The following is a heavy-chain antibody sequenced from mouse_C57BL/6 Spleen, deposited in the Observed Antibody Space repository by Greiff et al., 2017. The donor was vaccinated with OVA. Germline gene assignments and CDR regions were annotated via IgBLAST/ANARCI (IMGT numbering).Heavy chain of an antibody. J-gene: IGHJ2*01. V-gene: IGHV5-4*03. CDR1: GFTFSSYA. CDR3: ARGSYSNYFDY. CDR2: ISDGGSYT. Sequence: MLVESGGGLVKPGGSLKLSCSASGFTFSSYAMSWVRQTPEKRLEWVATISDGGSYTYYPDNVKGRFTISRDNAKNNLYLQMSHLKSEDTAMYYCARGSYSNYFDYWGQGTTLTVSS. D-gene: IGHD2-5*01.